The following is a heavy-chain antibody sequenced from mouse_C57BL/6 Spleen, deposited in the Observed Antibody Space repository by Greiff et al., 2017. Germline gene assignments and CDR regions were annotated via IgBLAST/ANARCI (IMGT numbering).Heavy chain of an antibody. CDR2: IDPSDSYT. CDR3: ARSMGYYSNSFGC. J-gene: IGHJ2*01. Sequence: QVQLQQPGAELVMPGASVKLSCKASGYTFTSYWMHWVKQRPGQGLEWIGEIDPSDSYTNYNQKFKGKSTLTVDKSSSTAYMKLSSLTSEDSAVYYCARSMGYYSNSFGCWGQGTTLTVSS. CDR1: GYTFTSYW. V-gene: IGHV1-69*01. D-gene: IGHD2-5*01.